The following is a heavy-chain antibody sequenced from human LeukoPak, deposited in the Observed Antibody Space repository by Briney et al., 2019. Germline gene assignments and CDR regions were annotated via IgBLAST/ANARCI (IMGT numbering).Heavy chain of an antibody. D-gene: IGHD6-6*01. CDR1: GYTFTSYG. V-gene: IGHV1-18*01. CDR2: ISAYNGNT. J-gene: IGHJ6*03. CDR3: ARDYSSSPHDYYYYMDV. Sequence: ASVKVSCKASGYTFTSYGISWVRQAPGQGLEWMGWISAYNGNTNYAQKLQGRVTMTTDTSTSTAYMELRSLRSDDTAVYYCARDYSSSPHDYYYYMDVWGKGTTVTVSS.